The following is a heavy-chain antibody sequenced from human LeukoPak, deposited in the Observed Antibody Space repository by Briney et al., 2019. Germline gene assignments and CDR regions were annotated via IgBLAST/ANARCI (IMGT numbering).Heavy chain of an antibody. D-gene: IGHD2-8*01. CDR2: INSGGST. CDR3: ARDFPPSPSIVLMVYASSPLDY. J-gene: IGHJ4*02. Sequence: GGSLRLSCAASGFTFSSYAMSWVRQAPGKGLEWVSTINSGGSTYYADSVMGRFTISRDNSKNTLYLQMNSLRAEDTAVYYCARDFPPSPSIVLMVYASSPLDYWGQGTLVTVSS. CDR1: GFTFSSYA. V-gene: IGHV3-23*01.